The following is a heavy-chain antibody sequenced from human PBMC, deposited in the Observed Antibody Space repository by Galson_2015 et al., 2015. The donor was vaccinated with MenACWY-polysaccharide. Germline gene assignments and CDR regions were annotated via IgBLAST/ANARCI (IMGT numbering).Heavy chain of an antibody. Sequence: SLRLSCAASGFTFSSYGMSWVRQAPGKGLEWVSSISGSGGSTFYADSVKGRFTISRDSSKNTLSLQVNSLRAEDTAKYYCAKDLRVGATAGSELDFWGQGTLVTVSS. CDR1: GFTFSSYG. V-gene: IGHV3-23*01. CDR3: AKDLRVGATAGSELDF. J-gene: IGHJ4*02. D-gene: IGHD1-26*01. CDR2: ISGSGGST.